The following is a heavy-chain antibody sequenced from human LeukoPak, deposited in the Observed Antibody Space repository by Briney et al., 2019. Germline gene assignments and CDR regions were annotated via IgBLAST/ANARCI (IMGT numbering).Heavy chain of an antibody. CDR3: ARGTILGYCSGGSCLDEYYFDY. J-gene: IGHJ4*02. CDR1: GGSSSSYY. CDR2: IYYSGST. Sequence: SETLSLTCTVSGGSSSSYYWSWIRQPPGKGREWIGYIYYSGSTNYNPSLKSRVTISVDTTKNHFSLKLSSVTDADTAVYYCARGTILGYCSGGSCLDEYYFDYWGQGTLVTVSS. D-gene: IGHD2-15*01. V-gene: IGHV4-59*01.